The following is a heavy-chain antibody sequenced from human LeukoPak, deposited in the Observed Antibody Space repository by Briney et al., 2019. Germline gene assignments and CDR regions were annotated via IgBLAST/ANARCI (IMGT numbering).Heavy chain of an antibody. D-gene: IGHD2-2*01. CDR3: ARGSPGGDIVVVPAAMWD. CDR1: GFTFSSYS. J-gene: IGHJ4*02. V-gene: IGHV3-48*01. CDR2: ISSSSTI. Sequence: GGSLRLSCAASGFTFSSYSMNWVRQAPGKGLEWVSYISSSSTIYYADSVKGRFTISRDNAKNSLYLQMNSLRAEDTAVYYCARGSPGGDIVVVPAAMWDWGQGTLVTVSS.